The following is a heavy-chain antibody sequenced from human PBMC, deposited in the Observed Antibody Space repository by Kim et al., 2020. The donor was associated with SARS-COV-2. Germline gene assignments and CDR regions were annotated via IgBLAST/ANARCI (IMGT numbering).Heavy chain of an antibody. CDR3: ARHPIFGVANPYFDY. J-gene: IGHJ4*02. V-gene: IGHV5-51*01. CDR2: IYPGDSDT. Sequence: GESLKISCKGSGYSFSSYWIGWVRQMPGKGLEWMGIIYPGDSDTRYSPSCQGQVTFSVDKSIGTAYLQWSSLKASDTAMYYCARHPIFGVANPYFDYWGQGTLVTVSS. D-gene: IGHD3-3*01. CDR1: GYSFSSYW.